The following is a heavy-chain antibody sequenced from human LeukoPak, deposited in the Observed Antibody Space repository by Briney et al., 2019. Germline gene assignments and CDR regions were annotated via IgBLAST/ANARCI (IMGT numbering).Heavy chain of an antibody. D-gene: IGHD1-26*01. Sequence: GASXKVSCKASGYTFTSYYMHWVRQAPGQGLEWMGIINPSGGSTSYAQKFQGRVTMTRDTYTRKVYMELSSLRSEDTAVYYCAREGDELPDAFDIWGQGTMVTVSS. J-gene: IGHJ3*02. CDR2: INPSGGST. CDR1: GYTFTSYY. CDR3: AREGDELPDAFDI. V-gene: IGHV1-46*03.